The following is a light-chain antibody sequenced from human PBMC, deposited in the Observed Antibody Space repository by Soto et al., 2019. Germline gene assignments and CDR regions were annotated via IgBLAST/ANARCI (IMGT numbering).Light chain of an antibody. J-gene: IGKJ5*01. CDR3: QQYAGPPTT. CDR1: QSVNSNY. V-gene: IGKV3-20*01. CDR2: GAS. Sequence: EIVLTQSPGTLSLSSGERATLSCRASQSVNSNYLTWYQQKPGLTPRLLIYGASSRATGIPDRFSGSGSGTDFTLTISRLEPEDFAVYFCQQYAGPPTTFGQGTRLEIK.